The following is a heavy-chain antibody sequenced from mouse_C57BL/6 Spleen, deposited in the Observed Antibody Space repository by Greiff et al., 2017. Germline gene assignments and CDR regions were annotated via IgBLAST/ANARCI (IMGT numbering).Heavy chain of an antibody. D-gene: IGHD2-3*01. Sequence: VMLVESGPGLVQPSQRLSITCTVSGFSLTSYGVHWVRQSPGKGLEWLGVIWSGGSTDYNAAFISRLSISKDNSKGQVFLKMNSLQADDTAIYYCARTGNDGYYGDARDYWGQGTSVTVSS. CDR2: IWSGGST. CDR1: GFSLTSYG. CDR3: ARTGNDGYYGDARDY. V-gene: IGHV2-2*01. J-gene: IGHJ4*01.